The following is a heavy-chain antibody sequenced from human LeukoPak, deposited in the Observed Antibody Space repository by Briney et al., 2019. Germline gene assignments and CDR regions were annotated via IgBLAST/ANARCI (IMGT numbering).Heavy chain of an antibody. V-gene: IGHV1-18*01. Sequence: ASVKVSCKASGYTFTSYGISWVRQAPGQGLEWMGWISAYNGNTNYAQKLQGRVTMTTDTSTSTSYMELRSLRSDDTAVYYCARDSGYSSSWYATDYWGQGTLVTVSS. J-gene: IGHJ4*02. CDR1: GYTFTSYG. CDR3: ARDSGYSSSWYATDY. D-gene: IGHD6-13*01. CDR2: ISAYNGNT.